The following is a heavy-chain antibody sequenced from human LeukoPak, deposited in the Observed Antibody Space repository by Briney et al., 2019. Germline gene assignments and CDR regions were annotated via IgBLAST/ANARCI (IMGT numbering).Heavy chain of an antibody. CDR3: ARDTPRSLYDYVWGSYRYNWFDP. D-gene: IGHD3-16*02. CDR2: ISAYNGNT. J-gene: IGHJ5*02. Sequence: WASVKVSCKASGYTFTSYGISWVRQAPGQGLEWMGWISAYNGNTNYAQKLQGRVTMTTDTSTSTAYMELRSLRSDDTAAYYCARDTPRSLYDYVWGSYRYNWFDPWGQGTLVTVSS. CDR1: GYTFTSYG. V-gene: IGHV1-18*01.